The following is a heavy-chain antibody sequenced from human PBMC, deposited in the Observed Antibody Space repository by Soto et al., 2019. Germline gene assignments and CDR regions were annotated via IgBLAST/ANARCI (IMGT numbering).Heavy chain of an antibody. J-gene: IGHJ4*02. CDR2: ISISSSTI. V-gene: IGHV3-48*01. CDR3: ARGLTLWDY. CDR1: GFTFSSYS. Sequence: EVQLVESGGGLVQPGGSLRLSCAASGFTFSSYSMNWVRQAPGKGLEWVSYISISSSTIYYADSVKGRFTISRDNAKNSLYLQMNSLSAEDTAVYYCARGLTLWDYWGQGTLVTVSS.